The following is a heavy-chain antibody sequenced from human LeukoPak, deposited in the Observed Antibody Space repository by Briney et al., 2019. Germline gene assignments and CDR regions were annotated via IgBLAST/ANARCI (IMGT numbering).Heavy chain of an antibody. CDR1: QFTFSSYW. J-gene: IGHJ6*02. CDR2: INQDGREK. V-gene: IGHV3-7*04. CDR3: ARYASPLEGMDV. Sequence: GGSLRLSCTASQFTFSSYWMNWVRQAPGKGLEWVANINQDGREKNYVDSVKGRFTISRDNAKDSLYLQMYSLRAGDTAVYYCARYASPLEGMDVWGQGTTVTVSS.